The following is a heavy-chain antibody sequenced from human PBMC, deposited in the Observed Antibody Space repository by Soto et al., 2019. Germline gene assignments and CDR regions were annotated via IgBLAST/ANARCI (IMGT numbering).Heavy chain of an antibody. Sequence: QVQLVQSGAEVKKPGASVKVSCKASGYTFTSYYMYWARQAPGQELAWMGIINPSGGSTSYAQKYPGKVTMTRDTSTSTVYMELSSLRYEDTAVYYCARDLGIVVVPAAMASGYAFDIWGQGTMVTVSS. CDR2: INPSGGST. V-gene: IGHV1-46*03. D-gene: IGHD2-2*01. CDR1: GYTFTSYY. CDR3: ARDLGIVVVPAAMASGYAFDI. J-gene: IGHJ3*02.